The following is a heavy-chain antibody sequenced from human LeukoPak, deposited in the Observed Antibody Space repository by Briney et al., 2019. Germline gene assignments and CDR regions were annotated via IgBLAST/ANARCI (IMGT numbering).Heavy chain of an antibody. V-gene: IGHV4-4*09. Sequence: SETLSLTCTVSGASISDYYWGWIRQPPGKGLEWIGHIYSVGSPTCSPSLMSRVSISVDTSKNQFSLELSSVTSADTAVYYCARRFRTGGNLHHDAYDVWGQGTVVTVSS. D-gene: IGHD1-14*01. CDR2: IYSVGSP. J-gene: IGHJ3*01. CDR1: GASISDYY. CDR3: ARRFRTGGNLHHDAYDV.